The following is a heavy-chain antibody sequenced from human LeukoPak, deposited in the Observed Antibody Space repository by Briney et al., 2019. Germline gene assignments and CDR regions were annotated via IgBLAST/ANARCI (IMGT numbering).Heavy chain of an antibody. CDR2: ISSSSRYI. D-gene: IGHD3-10*01. Sequence: GGSLRLSCAASGFTFSSYSMNWVRQAPGKGLEWVSSISSSSRYIYYADSVKGRFTISRDNAKKSLYLQTNSLRAEDTAVYYCASGSGTLGHDYWGQGTLVTVSS. CDR3: ASGSGTLGHDY. V-gene: IGHV3-21*01. J-gene: IGHJ4*02. CDR1: GFTFSSYS.